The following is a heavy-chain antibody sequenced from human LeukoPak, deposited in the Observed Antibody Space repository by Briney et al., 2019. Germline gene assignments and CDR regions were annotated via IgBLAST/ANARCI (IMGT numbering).Heavy chain of an antibody. Sequence: SETLSLTCSVSGDSVSSYYWSWIRQPPGKGLEWIGYISSGNTNYNPSLKSRVTISVDTSKNQFSLSLNSVTAADTAVYFCARGRLQLWSYFDFWGQGSLVSVSS. V-gene: IGHV4-59*02. CDR2: ISSGNT. CDR1: GDSVSSYY. CDR3: ARGRLQLWSYFDF. D-gene: IGHD1-1*01. J-gene: IGHJ4*02.